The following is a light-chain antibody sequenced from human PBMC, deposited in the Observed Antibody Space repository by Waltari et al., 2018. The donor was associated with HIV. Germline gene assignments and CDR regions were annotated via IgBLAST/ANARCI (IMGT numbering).Light chain of an antibody. J-gene: IGLJ2*01. CDR2: DDT. V-gene: IGLV3-21*02. CDR1: NVGSKS. CDR3: QAWDSFSGMI. Sequence: YVLTQPPSVSVAPGQTAKIPCGGNNVGSKSVYWYQLKAGQAPVLVVYDDTERPSGIPDLCSGSNSGNRATLTISRVEAGDEATFYCQAWDSFSGMIFGGGTDLTVL.